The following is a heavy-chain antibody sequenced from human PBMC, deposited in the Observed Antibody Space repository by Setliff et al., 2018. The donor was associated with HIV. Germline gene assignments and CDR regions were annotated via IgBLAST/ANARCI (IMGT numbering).Heavy chain of an antibody. CDR2: VNPNSGDE. Sequence: ASVKVSCKASGYTFTGHYLHWVRQAPGQGLEWLGWVNPNSGDEIYAQNFQGRVTMTRDTSINAAYMELRGLRSDDTAVYYCARNFGLSPSGKYYYYYGMDIWGQGTTVTVSS. V-gene: IGHV1-2*02. D-gene: IGHD3-10*01. J-gene: IGHJ6*02. CDR1: GYTFTGHY. CDR3: ARNFGLSPSGKYYYYYGMDI.